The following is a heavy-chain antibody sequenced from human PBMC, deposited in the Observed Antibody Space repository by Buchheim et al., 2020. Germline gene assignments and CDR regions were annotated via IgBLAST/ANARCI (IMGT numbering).Heavy chain of an antibody. CDR2: INYGGST. J-gene: IGHJ6*03. V-gene: IGHV4-31*03. Sequence: QVQLQESGPGLVKPSQTLSLTCTVSGGSISSGGYYWSWIRQHPGKGLGWIGYINYGGSTYYNPSLKGRVTISVDKPRNRFSLKLSSVTAADTAVYYCARERVQLPVYYSYYMDVWGKGTT. D-gene: IGHD1-7*01. CDR3: ARERVQLPVYYSYYMDV. CDR1: GGSISSGGYY.